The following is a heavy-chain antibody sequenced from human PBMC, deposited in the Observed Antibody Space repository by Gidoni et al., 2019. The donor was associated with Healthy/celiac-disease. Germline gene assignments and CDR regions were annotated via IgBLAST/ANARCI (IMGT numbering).Heavy chain of an antibody. CDR3: AKAMTGIVGATSAFDI. J-gene: IGHJ3*02. V-gene: IGHV3-23*01. CDR1: GFTFSRAA. CDR2: ISGSGGST. D-gene: IGHD1-26*01. Sequence: VQLLESGGGLLQPGGSLRLSCAASGFTFSRAAMSWVRQAPGKGLEWVSAISGSGGSTYYADSVKGRFTISRDNSKNTLYLQMNSLRAEDTAVYYCAKAMTGIVGATSAFDIWGQGTMVTVSS.